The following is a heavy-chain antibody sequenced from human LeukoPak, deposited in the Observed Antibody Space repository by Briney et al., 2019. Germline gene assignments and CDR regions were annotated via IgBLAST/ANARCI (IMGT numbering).Heavy chain of an antibody. CDR3: ARDSDSSWYGIDY. Sequence: SETLSLTCTVSGGSISSRYSWGWIRQTPGKGLQWIGTIYYDGRTYYHPSLKSRVTISVDTSKNHFSLKLSSVTAADTAVYYCARDSDSSWYGIDYWGQGTLVTVSS. J-gene: IGHJ4*02. V-gene: IGHV4-39*02. CDR1: GGSISSRYS. D-gene: IGHD6-13*01. CDR2: IYYDGRT.